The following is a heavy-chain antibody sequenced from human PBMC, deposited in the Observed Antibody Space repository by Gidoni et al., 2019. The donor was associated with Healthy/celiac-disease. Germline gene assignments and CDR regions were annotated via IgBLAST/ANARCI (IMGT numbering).Heavy chain of an antibody. CDR1: GFTLSDYY. Sequence: VQLVEYGGGLVKPGGSLRLSCAASGFTLSDYYMSWNRQAPGKGLEWVSYISSSGSTIYYADSVKGRFTIARDNAKNSLCLRMNSLRAEDTAVYYCAATGTTRSDPVDYWGQGTLVTVSS. CDR2: ISSSGSTI. V-gene: IGHV3-11*01. D-gene: IGHD1-7*01. J-gene: IGHJ4*02. CDR3: AATGTTRSDPVDY.